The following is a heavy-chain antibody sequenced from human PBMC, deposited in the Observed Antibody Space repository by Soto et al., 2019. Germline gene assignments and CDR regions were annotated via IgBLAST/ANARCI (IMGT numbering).Heavy chain of an antibody. V-gene: IGHV3-9*01. Sequence: GGSLRLSCAASGLTFDDYAIHWVRQVPGKGLEWVSGINWNSGSIGYADSVKGRFAISRDNAKNSLHLQMNSLRAEDTAFYYCVKDESINWYSGHFRHWGQGTLVTVSS. CDR3: VKDESINWYSGHFRH. CDR2: INWNSGSI. CDR1: GLTFDDYA. D-gene: IGHD6-13*01. J-gene: IGHJ1*01.